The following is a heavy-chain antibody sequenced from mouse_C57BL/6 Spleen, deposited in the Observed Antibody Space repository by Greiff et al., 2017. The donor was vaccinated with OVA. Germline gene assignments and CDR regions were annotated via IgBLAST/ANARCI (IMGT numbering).Heavy chain of an antibody. Sequence: QVQLQQPGAELVKPGASVKMSCKASGYTFTRYWITWVKQRPGQGLEWIGDIYPGSGSTNYNEKFKSKATLTVDTSSSTAYMQLSSLTSEDSAVYYCARRETKLGLDYWGQGTTLTVSS. CDR1: GYTFTRYW. V-gene: IGHV1-55*01. CDR2: IYPGSGST. J-gene: IGHJ2*01. D-gene: IGHD4-1*01. CDR3: ARRETKLGLDY.